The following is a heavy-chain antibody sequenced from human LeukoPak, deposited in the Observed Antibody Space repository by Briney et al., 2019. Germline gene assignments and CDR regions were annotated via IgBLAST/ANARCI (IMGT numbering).Heavy chain of an antibody. Sequence: WRSLRLSCAASGFTFSSYWMHWIRHAPGQGLVWVSRINGDGGSTTYADPVKGRFTISRDNAKNTLYLQMNSLRAEDTAVYYCARDRATAMFDYWAQGTLVTVSS. D-gene: IGHD5-18*01. CDR2: INGDGGST. V-gene: IGHV3-74*01. CDR3: ARDRATAMFDY. CDR1: GFTFSSYW. J-gene: IGHJ4*02.